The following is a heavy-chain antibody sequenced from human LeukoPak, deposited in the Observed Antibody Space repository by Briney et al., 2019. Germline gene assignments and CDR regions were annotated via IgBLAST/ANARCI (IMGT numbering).Heavy chain of an antibody. J-gene: IGHJ4*02. CDR3: ATRQYSSSWNGDYFDY. Sequence: ASVKVSCKASGYTFTSYGISWVRQVPGQGLEWMGWISAYNGNTNYAQKLQGRVTMATDTSTSTAYMELRSLRSDDTAVYYCATRQYSSSWNGDYFDYWGQGTLVTVSS. CDR2: ISAYNGNT. CDR1: GYTFTSYG. D-gene: IGHD6-13*01. V-gene: IGHV1-18*01.